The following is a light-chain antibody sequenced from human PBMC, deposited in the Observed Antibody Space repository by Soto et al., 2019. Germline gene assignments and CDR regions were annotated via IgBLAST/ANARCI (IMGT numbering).Light chain of an antibody. CDR3: QQRSNWPPLT. CDR2: DAS. Sequence: EIVLTQSPATLSLSPGERATLSCRASQSVSSYLAWYQQQPGQAPRLLIYDASNRAPGIPARFSGSGSGTAFTLTISSLDPEDFAVYYCQQRSNWPPLTFCGGTKVEIK. V-gene: IGKV3-11*01. J-gene: IGKJ4*01. CDR1: QSVSSY.